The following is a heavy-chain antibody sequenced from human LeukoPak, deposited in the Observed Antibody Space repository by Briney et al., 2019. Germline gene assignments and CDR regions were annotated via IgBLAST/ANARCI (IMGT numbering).Heavy chain of an antibody. D-gene: IGHD3-3*01. V-gene: IGHV4-59*13. J-gene: IGHJ5*02. CDR1: GRPISRYY. Sequence: AWETLSLPCGVCGRPISRYYGSWIRQPPGKGLEWGGYIYYSGSTNYNPSLKGRHTISVDTSKNQFSLKLSSVTAADTAVYYCARGLMDYDFWRAYNWFDPWGQGTLVTVSS. CDR3: ARGLMDYDFWRAYNWFDP. CDR2: IYYSGST.